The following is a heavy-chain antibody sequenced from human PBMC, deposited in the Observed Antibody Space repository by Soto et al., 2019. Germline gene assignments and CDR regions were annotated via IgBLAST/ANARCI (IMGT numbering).Heavy chain of an antibody. J-gene: IGHJ4*02. CDR1: GDSVSSNSAA. V-gene: IGHV6-1*01. D-gene: IGHD5-18*01. Sequence: SETLSLTCAISGDSVSSNSAAWNWIRQSPSRGLEWLGRTYYRSKWYNDYAVSVKSRITINPDTSKNQFSLQLNPVTPEDTAVYYCAREDTAMLRANYYFDYWGQGTLVTVSS. CDR3: AREDTAMLRANYYFDY. CDR2: TYYRSKWYN.